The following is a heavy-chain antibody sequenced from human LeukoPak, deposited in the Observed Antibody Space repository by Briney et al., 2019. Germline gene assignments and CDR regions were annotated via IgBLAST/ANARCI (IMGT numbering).Heavy chain of an antibody. D-gene: IGHD1-7*01. J-gene: IGHJ4*02. Sequence: PGRSLRLSCAASGSTFRSYGMHWVRQAPGKGLEWVAVISNDGSKSYFADSVKGRFTISRDNSKNMLWLQMSSLRAEDTALYYCLREVDWKYAFDYWGRGTLVTVSS. CDR1: GSTFRSYG. CDR3: LREVDWKYAFDY. V-gene: IGHV3-30*03. CDR2: ISNDGSKS.